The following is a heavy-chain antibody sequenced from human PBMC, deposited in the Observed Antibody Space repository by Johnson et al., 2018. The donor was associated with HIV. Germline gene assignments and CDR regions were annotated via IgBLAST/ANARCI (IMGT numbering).Heavy chain of an antibody. V-gene: IGHV3-11*04. J-gene: IGHJ3*02. CDR3: ARSGTAVDGYSSSLGDAFDI. Sequence: VQLVESGGGLVKPGGSLRLSCAASGFTFSDYYMSWIRQAPGKGLEWVSYISSSGSTIYYAYSVKCRFTISRDNAKNSLYLQMNSLRAEDTAVYYCARSGTAVDGYSSSLGDAFDIWGQGTMVTVSS. CDR1: GFTFSDYY. D-gene: IGHD6-13*01. CDR2: ISSSGSTI.